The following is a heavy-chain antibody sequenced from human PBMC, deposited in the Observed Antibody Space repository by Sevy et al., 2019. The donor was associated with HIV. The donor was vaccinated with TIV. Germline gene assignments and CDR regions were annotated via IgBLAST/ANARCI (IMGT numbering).Heavy chain of an antibody. CDR2: IRSVTGGGTT. D-gene: IGHD3-22*01. J-gene: IGHJ4*02. CDR1: GLSFSNAW. V-gene: IGHV3-15*01. CDR3: AIDHRRDGMIVVPFEK. Sequence: GGSLRLSCAASGLSFSNAWMAWVRQAPGKGLEWVGRIRSVTGGGTTDFAAFAKGKFTISRDDPKNTLYLQMNSLKTEDTAVYYCAIDHRRDGMIVVPFEKWGLGTLVTVSS.